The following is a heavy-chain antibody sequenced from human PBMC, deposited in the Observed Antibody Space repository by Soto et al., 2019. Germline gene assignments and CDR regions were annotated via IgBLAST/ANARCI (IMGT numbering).Heavy chain of an antibody. D-gene: IGHD3-3*01. CDR1: GYTFTSYY. CDR2: INPSGGST. J-gene: IGHJ6*02. V-gene: IGHV1-46*01. Sequence: QVQLVQSGAEVKKPGASVKVSCKASGYTFTSYYMHWVRQAPGQGLEWMGIINPSGGSTSYAQKCQGRVTMTRDTSTSTVYMELSSLRSEDTAVYYCARTCSPYDFWSGYYSHYYGMDVWGQGTTVTVSS. CDR3: ARTCSPYDFWSGYYSHYYGMDV.